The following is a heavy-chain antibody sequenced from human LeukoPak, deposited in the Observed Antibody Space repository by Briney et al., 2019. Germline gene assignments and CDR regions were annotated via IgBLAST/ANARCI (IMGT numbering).Heavy chain of an antibody. CDR2: ISYDGSNK. Sequence: GGSLRLSCAASGFTFSSYAMHWVRQAPGKGLEWVAVISYDGSNKYYADSVKGRFTISRDNSKNMLYLQMNSLRAEDTAVYYCASHTMVHFDYWGQGTLVTVSS. CDR1: GFTFSSYA. V-gene: IGHV3-30-3*01. J-gene: IGHJ4*02. CDR3: ASHTMVHFDY. D-gene: IGHD3-10*01.